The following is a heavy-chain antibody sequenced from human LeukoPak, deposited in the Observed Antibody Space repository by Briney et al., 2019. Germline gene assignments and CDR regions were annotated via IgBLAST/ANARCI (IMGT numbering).Heavy chain of an antibody. D-gene: IGHD4-11*01. V-gene: IGHV3-23*01. J-gene: IGHJ4*02. CDR2: INGGGVNT. CDR1: GFTFSSYA. CDR3: AKDLYSNYGPADY. Sequence: PGGSLRLSCAASGFTFSSYAISWVRQAPGKGLEWVSTINGGGVNTHYADSVGGRFTTSRDNSKNTLFLQMNSLRDEDTAVYYCAKDLYSNYGPADYWGQGNLVTVSS.